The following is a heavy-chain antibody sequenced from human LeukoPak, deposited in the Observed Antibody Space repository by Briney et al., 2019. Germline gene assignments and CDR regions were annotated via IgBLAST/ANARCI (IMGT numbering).Heavy chain of an antibody. J-gene: IGHJ4*02. V-gene: IGHV3-23*01. CDR3: AKAGIGVLGYFDY. Sequence: PGGSLRLSCAASGFTFNSYAMSWVRQAPGKGLEWVSAIRGSSGGTYYADSVKGRFTISRDNSKNTLYLQMNSLRDEDTALYYCAKAGIGVLGYFDYWGQGTLVTVSS. D-gene: IGHD6-19*01. CDR2: IRGSSGGT. CDR1: GFTFNSYA.